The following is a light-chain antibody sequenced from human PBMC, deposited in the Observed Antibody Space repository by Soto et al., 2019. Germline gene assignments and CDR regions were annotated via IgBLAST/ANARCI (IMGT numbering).Light chain of an antibody. Sequence: QSALTQPHSASGSPGQSVTISCTGTSSDVGGYNYVSWYQQHPGKAPKLMISEVSKRPSGVPDRFSGSKSGNTASLTVSGLQADDEADYYCSSFAGNNNLVFGGGTKLTVL. J-gene: IGLJ2*01. CDR2: EVS. CDR1: SSDVGGYNY. V-gene: IGLV2-8*01. CDR3: SSFAGNNNLV.